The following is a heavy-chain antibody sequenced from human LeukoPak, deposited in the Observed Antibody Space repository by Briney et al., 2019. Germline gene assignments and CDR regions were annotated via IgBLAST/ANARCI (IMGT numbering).Heavy chain of an antibody. CDR3: ARGGSTSVTFDY. CDR2: IYNSGST. D-gene: IGHD2-2*01. V-gene: IGHV4-30-4*01. J-gene: IGHJ4*02. Sequence: SQTLSLTCTVSGGSISSGDYYWSWIRQPPGKGLEYIGYIYNSGSTYYNPSLKSRVTISVDTSKNQFSLRLSSVTAADTAVYYCARGGSTSVTFDYWGQGTLVTVSS. CDR1: GGSISSGDYY.